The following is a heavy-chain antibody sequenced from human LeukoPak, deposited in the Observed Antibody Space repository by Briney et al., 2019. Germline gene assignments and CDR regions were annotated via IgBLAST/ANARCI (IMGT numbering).Heavy chain of an antibody. J-gene: IGHJ5*02. Sequence: GGSLRLSCAASGFTFSSYGMHWVRQAPGKGLEWVAVIWYDGSNNYYADSVKGRFTISRDNSKNTLYLQMNSLRAEDTAVYYCAKDRYTNYVPESWGQGTLVTVSS. CDR2: IWYDGSNN. D-gene: IGHD4-11*01. CDR1: GFTFSSYG. CDR3: AKDRYTNYVPES. V-gene: IGHV3-33*06.